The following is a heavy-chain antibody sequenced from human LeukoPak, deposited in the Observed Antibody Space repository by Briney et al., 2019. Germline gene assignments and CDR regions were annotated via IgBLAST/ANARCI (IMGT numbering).Heavy chain of an antibody. D-gene: IGHD3-16*01. CDR2: INHSGST. V-gene: IGHV4-34*01. CDR3: ARGFYAKDY. J-gene: IGHJ4*02. Sequence: SETLSLTCTVSGGSISSYYWSWIRQPPGKGLEWIGEINHSGSTNYNPSLKSRVTISVDTSKNQFSLKLSSVTAADTAVYYCARGFYAKDYWGQGTLVTVSS. CDR1: GGSISSYY.